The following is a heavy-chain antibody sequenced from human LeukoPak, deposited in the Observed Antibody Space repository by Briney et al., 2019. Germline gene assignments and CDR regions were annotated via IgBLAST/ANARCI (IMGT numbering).Heavy chain of an antibody. J-gene: IGHJ4*02. V-gene: IGHV3-30*18. Sequence: GGSLRLSCAASGFTFCSYGMHWVRQAPGKGLEWVAVISYDGSNKYYADSVKGRFTISRDNSKNTLYLQMNSLRAEDTAVYYCAKDLGDSSGYYPHFDYWGQGTLVTVSS. CDR3: AKDLGDSSGYYPHFDY. CDR1: GFTFCSYG. CDR2: ISYDGSNK. D-gene: IGHD3-22*01.